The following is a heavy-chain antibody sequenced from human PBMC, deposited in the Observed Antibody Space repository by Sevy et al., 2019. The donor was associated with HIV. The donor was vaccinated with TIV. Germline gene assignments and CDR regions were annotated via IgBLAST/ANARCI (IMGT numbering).Heavy chain of an antibody. CDR3: ARTSSYDILIDAFDI. D-gene: IGHD3-9*01. CDR1: GYTFTGYY. J-gene: IGHJ3*02. CDR2: INPNSGGT. Sequence: ASVKVSCKASGYTFTGYYMHWVRQAPGQGLEWMGWINPNSGGTNYAQKFQGRVTMTRDTSISTAYMELSRLRSDDTAVYYRARTSSYDILIDAFDIWGQGTMVTVSS. V-gene: IGHV1-2*02.